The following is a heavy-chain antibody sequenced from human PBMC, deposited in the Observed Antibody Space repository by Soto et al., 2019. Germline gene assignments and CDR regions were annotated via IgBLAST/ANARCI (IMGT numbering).Heavy chain of an antibody. CDR2: IYYSGST. CDR3: ASLTDHYGSGSYYSFGSFDYYYGMDV. Sequence: SETLSLTCTVSGGSISSSSYYWGWIRQPPGKGMEWIGSIYYSGSTYYNPSLKSRVTISVDTSKNQFSLKLSSVTAADTAVYYCASLTDHYGSGSYYSFGSFDYYYGMDVWGQGTTVTVSS. D-gene: IGHD3-10*01. CDR1: GGSISSSSYY. V-gene: IGHV4-39*01. J-gene: IGHJ6*02.